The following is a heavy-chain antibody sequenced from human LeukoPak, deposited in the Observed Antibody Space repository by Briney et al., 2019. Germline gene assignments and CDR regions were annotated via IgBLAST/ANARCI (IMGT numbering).Heavy chain of an antibody. CDR2: INHSGST. J-gene: IGHJ4*02. CDR3: SRGHRNYVWGSYRPFDY. V-gene: IGHV4-34*01. Sequence: SETLSLTCAVYGGSFSGYYWSWIRQPPGKGLEWIGEINHSGSTNYNPSLKSRVTISVDTSKNQFSLKLSSVTAADTAVYYCSRGHRNYVWGSYRPFDYWGQGTLVTVSS. CDR1: GGSFSGYY. D-gene: IGHD3-16*02.